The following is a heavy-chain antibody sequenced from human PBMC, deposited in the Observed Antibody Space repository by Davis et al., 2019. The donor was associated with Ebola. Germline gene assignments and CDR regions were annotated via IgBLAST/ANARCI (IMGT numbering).Heavy chain of an antibody. CDR3: ARGSGDY. J-gene: IGHJ4*02. CDR1: GFTFSNAW. Sequence: GESLKISCAASGFTFSNAWMNWVRQAPGKGLEWVANIKQDGSEKYYVDSVKGRFTISRDNAKNSLDLQMNSLRAEDTAVYYCARGSGDYWGQGTLVTVSS. D-gene: IGHD7-27*01. V-gene: IGHV3-7*03. CDR2: IKQDGSEK.